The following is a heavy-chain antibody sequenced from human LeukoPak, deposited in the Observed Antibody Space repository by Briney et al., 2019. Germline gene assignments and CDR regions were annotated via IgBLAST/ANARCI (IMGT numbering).Heavy chain of an antibody. CDR2: IYPNGRT. CDR1: GGSISSGDYY. J-gene: IGHJ4*02. CDR3: ARDVHGRSLDN. Sequence: NPSETLSLTCTVSGGSISSGDYYWSWIRQPPGKGLEWIGRIYPNGRTDDNPSLKSRVTMSLDTSKNQWFLNLRSVTAADTAVYYCARDVHGRSLDNWGQGTLVTVSS. V-gene: IGHV4-61*08.